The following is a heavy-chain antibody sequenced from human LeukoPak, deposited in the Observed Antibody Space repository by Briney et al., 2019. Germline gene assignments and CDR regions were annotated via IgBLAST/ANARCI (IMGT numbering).Heavy chain of an antibody. CDR1: GFTFSSYS. CDR2: IWYDGSNK. J-gene: IGHJ4*02. V-gene: IGHV3-33*08. D-gene: IGHD6-19*01. Sequence: GGSLRLSCAASGFTFSSYSMNWVRQAPGKGLEWVAVIWYDGSNKYYADSVKGRFTISRDNSKNTLYLQMNSLRAEDTAVYYCARERYSSGWYLDYWGQGTLVTVSS. CDR3: ARERYSSGWYLDY.